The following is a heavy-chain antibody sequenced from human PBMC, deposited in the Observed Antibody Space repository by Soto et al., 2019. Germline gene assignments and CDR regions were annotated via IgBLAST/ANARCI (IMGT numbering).Heavy chain of an antibody. Sequence: QVQLVESGGGVVQPGRSLRLSCAASGFTFSSYGMHWVRQAPGKGLEWVAVIWYDGSNKYYADSMKGRFTISRDNSKNTLYLQMNSLRAEDTAVYYCARWSYDFWSGYYSLSYYGMDVWGQGTTVTVSS. CDR3: ARWSYDFWSGYYSLSYYGMDV. CDR1: GFTFSSYG. V-gene: IGHV3-33*01. CDR2: IWYDGSNK. D-gene: IGHD3-3*01. J-gene: IGHJ6*02.